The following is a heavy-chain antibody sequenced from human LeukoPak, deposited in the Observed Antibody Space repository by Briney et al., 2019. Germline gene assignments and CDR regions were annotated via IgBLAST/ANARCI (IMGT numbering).Heavy chain of an antibody. Sequence: GGSLRLSCAASGFTFSSYAMHWVRQAPGKGLEWVAVISYDGSNKYYADSVKGRFTISRDNSKNTLYLQMNSLRAEDTAVYYCASLPGGDDSSGYSVDYWGQGTLVTASS. D-gene: IGHD3-22*01. J-gene: IGHJ4*02. V-gene: IGHV3-30-3*01. CDR3: ASLPGGDDSSGYSVDY. CDR2: ISYDGSNK. CDR1: GFTFSSYA.